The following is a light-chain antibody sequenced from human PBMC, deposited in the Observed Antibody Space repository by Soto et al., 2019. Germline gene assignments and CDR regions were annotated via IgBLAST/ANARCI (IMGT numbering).Light chain of an antibody. Sequence: EIVLTQSPGTLSLSPGERATLSCRASQSVSSNYLAWYQQKPGQAPRLLIYDSSNRATGIPARFSGGGSETEFTLTISSLQSEDFAVYFCQQYNIWPLWTFGQGTKVDIK. J-gene: IGKJ1*01. V-gene: IGKV3D-15*01. CDR2: DSS. CDR1: QSVSSN. CDR3: QQYNIWPLWT.